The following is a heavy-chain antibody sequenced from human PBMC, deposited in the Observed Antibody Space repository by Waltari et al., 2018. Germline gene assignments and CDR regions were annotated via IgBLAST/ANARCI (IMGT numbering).Heavy chain of an antibody. CDR1: GYTFIRYG. Sequence: QVQLVQSGGEVKKPGASVKVSCKASGYTFIRYGISWVRQAPGQGLEWMAWISPNNGDTNYAQKFQGRLTMTTDTSTGTGHIELRNLRSDDTAVYYCARADWDYYGMDVWGQGTTVTVSS. V-gene: IGHV1-18*04. CDR2: ISPNNGDT. J-gene: IGHJ6*02. D-gene: IGHD2-21*01. CDR3: ARADWDYYGMDV.